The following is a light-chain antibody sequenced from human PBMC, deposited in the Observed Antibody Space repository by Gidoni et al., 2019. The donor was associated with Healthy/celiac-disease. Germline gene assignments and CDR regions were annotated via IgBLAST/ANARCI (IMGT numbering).Light chain of an antibody. CDR1: GSNIGSNT. Sequence: SVLTQPPSASGTPGQGVTISCSGSGSNIGSNTENWYQQLPGTAPKLLIYSNNQRPSGVPDRFSGSKSGTSSSLAISGLQSEDEADYYCAAWDDSLNGWVFGGGTKLTVL. CDR3: AAWDDSLNGWV. CDR2: SNN. V-gene: IGLV1-44*01. J-gene: IGLJ3*02.